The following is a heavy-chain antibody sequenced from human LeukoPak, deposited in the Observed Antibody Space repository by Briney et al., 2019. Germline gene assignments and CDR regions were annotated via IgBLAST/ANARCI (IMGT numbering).Heavy chain of an antibody. J-gene: IGHJ4*02. CDR2: ISGYNGNT. D-gene: IGHD3-10*01. V-gene: IGHV1-18*01. Sequence: SVKVSCKASGYIFTEHHINWVRQAPGQGLEWMGWISGYNGNTNYAQKFQGRVTMTTDTATTTAYMELKSLTSDDTAVYYCARSASFGELPTTFDYWGQGTLVTVSS. CDR1: GYIFTEHH. CDR3: ARSASFGELPTTFDY.